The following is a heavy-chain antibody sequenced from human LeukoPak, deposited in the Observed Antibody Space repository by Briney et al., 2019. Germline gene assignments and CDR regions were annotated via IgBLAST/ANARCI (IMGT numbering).Heavy chain of an antibody. CDR1: GFIFRNYA. V-gene: IGHV3-23*01. Sequence: PGGSLRLYCAASGFIFRNYAMSWVRQAPGKGLEWVSAITGSGDTTYYADSVKGRFTISSDNSKNTLYVEMNTLRAEDTAVYYCAKWGDYDILTGYYVSDFWGQGTLVTVSS. J-gene: IGHJ4*02. CDR3: AKWGDYDILTGYYVSDF. CDR2: ITGSGDTT. D-gene: IGHD3-9*01.